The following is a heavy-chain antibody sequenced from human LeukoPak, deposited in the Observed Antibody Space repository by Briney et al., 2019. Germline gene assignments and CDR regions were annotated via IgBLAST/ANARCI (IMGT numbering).Heavy chain of an antibody. D-gene: IGHD2-2*01. V-gene: IGHV1-18*01. CDR1: GYTFTCYG. CDR2: ISAYNGNT. J-gene: IGHJ6*02. CDR3: AGGTDCSSTSCYYYYYGMDV. Sequence: ASVKVSCKASGYTFTCYGISWVRQAPGQGLERMGWISAYNGNTNYAQKLQGRVTMTTDTSTSTAYMELRSLRSDDTAVYYCAGGTDCSSTSCYYYYYGMDVWGQGTTVTVSS.